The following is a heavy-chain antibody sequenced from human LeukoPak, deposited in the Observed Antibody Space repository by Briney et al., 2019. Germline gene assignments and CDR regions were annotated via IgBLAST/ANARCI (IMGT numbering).Heavy chain of an antibody. Sequence: TGGSLGLSCSASGFTFSRSPMHWVRQAPGKGLEYVSAISSDGVSTYCGASVKGRFTISRDNSKNTLYLQMSSLRAEDTALYYCVKETAFYDHWGPGTLVTVSS. J-gene: IGHJ4*02. D-gene: IGHD2/OR15-2a*01. CDR2: ISSDGVST. V-gene: IGHV3-64D*06. CDR3: VKETAFYDH. CDR1: GFTFSRSP.